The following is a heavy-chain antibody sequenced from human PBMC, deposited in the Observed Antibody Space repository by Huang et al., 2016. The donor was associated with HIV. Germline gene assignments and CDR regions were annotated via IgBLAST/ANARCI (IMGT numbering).Heavy chain of an antibody. D-gene: IGHD1-1*01. CDR3: ARRGAPTGLYYFDS. V-gene: IGHV5-51*03. J-gene: IGHJ4*02. CDR2: AYPDYSDA. CDR1: GYSFTSYW. Sequence: EVQLVQSGAEVKKPGELLKISCMGSGYSFTSYWIGWVRQMPGKGLEWMGLAYPDYSDARYSPSFQGQVIISAYLQWSRLKASDTAMYYCARRGAPTGLYYFDSWGQGTLVTVSS.